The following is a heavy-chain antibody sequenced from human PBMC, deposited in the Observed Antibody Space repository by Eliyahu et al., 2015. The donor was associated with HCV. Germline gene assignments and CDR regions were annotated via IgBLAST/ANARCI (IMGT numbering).Heavy chain of an antibody. CDR3: ASGGGGIAVAGTGGWFDP. Sequence: QVQLQESGPGLVKPSETLSLTCTVXGGSITTYYWSWIRQPPGKGLEWIGYIHYSGSPNYNPSLKSRVTISVDTSKNQFSLNLTSVTAADTAVYYCASGGGGIAVAGTGGWFDPWGQGTLVTVSS. J-gene: IGHJ5*02. CDR2: IHYSGSP. V-gene: IGHV4-59*01. CDR1: GGSITTYY. D-gene: IGHD6-19*01.